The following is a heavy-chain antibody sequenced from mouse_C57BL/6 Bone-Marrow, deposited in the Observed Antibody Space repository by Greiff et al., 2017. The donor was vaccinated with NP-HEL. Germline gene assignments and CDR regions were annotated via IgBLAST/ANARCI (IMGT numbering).Heavy chain of an antibody. CDR2: IDPETGGT. V-gene: IGHV1-15*01. CDR3: TRWDSPYYFDY. J-gene: IGHJ2*01. CDR1: GYTFTDYE. Sequence: VQLQQSGAELVRPGASVTLSCKASGYTFTDYEMHWVKQTPVHGLEWIGAIDPETGGTAYNQKFKGKAILTADKSSSTAYMELRSLTSEDSAVYYCTRWDSPYYFDYWGQGTTLTVSS. D-gene: IGHD2-12*01.